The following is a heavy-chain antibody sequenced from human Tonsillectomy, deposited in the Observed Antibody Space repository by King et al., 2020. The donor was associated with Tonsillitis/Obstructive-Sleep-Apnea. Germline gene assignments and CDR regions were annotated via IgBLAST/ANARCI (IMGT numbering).Heavy chain of an antibody. J-gene: IGHJ6*03. V-gene: IGHV1-69*01. D-gene: IGHD2-2*01. CDR1: GGTFSSYA. Sequence: QLVQSGAEVKKPGSSVKVSCKASGGTFSSYAISWVRQAPGQGLEWMGAIIPIFGTANYAQYFQGRVTITADESTSTAYMELSSLRSEDTAVYYCATLEVPAALAYENYYYYYYMDVWGKGTTVTVSS. CDR2: IIPIFGTA. CDR3: ATLEVPAALAYENYYYYYYMDV.